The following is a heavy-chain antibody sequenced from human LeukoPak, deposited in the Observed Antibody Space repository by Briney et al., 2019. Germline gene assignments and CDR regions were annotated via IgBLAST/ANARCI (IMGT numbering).Heavy chain of an antibody. V-gene: IGHV4-39*01. D-gene: IGHD6-19*01. Sequence: PSDTLSLTCTVSGASISSSTYYWGWIRQPPGKGLEWIGSIYYSGSTYYNPSLKSRVTISVDTSKNQFSLKLSSVTAADTAVYYCARREGFSSGWYRPLSGGYFDYWGQGTLVTVSS. CDR3: ARREGFSSGWYRPLSGGYFDY. J-gene: IGHJ4*02. CDR1: GASISSSTYY. CDR2: IYYSGST.